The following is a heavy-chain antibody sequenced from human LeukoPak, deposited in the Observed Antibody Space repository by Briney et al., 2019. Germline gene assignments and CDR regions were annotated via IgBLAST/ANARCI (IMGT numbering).Heavy chain of an antibody. CDR3: ARDQVDIVATSSDY. CDR1: GFTFSSYS. D-gene: IGHD5-12*01. J-gene: IGHJ4*02. Sequence: PGGSLRLSCAASGFTFSSYSMNWVRQAPGKGLEWVSSISSSSGYIYYADSVKGRFTISRDNAKNSLYLQMNSLRAEDTAVYYCARDQVDIVATSSDYWGQGTLVTVSS. V-gene: IGHV3-21*01. CDR2: ISSSSGYI.